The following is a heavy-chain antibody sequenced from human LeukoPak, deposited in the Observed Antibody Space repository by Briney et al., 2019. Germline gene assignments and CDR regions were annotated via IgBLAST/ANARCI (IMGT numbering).Heavy chain of an antibody. D-gene: IGHD3-10*01. CDR3: ARWGETSTLRVHAFDI. CDR1: GGSISSGGYY. Sequence: SETLSLTCTVSGGSISSGGYYWSWIRQPPGKGLEWIGYIYHSGSTYYNPSLKSRVTISVDRPKNQFSLKLSSVTAADTAVYYCARWGETSTLRVHAFDIWGQGTMVTVSS. V-gene: IGHV4-30-2*01. CDR2: IYHSGST. J-gene: IGHJ3*02.